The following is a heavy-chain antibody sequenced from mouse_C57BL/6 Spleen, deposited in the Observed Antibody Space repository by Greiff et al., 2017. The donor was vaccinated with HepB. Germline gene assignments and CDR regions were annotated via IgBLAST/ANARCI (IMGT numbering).Heavy chain of an antibody. CDR1: GYTFTSYW. CDR3: ARSLVGSSSYYAMDY. CDR2: IDPSDSYT. D-gene: IGHD1-1*01. Sequence: QVQLKQPGAELVKPGASVKLSCKASGYTFTSYWMQWVKQRPGQGLEWIGEIDPSDSYTNYNQKFKGKATLTVDTSSSTAYMQLSSLTSEDSAVYYCARSLVGSSSYYAMDYWGQGTSVTVSS. J-gene: IGHJ4*01. V-gene: IGHV1-50*01.